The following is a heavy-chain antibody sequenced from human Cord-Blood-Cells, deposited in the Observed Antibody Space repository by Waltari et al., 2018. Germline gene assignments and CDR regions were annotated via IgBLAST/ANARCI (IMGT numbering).Heavy chain of an antibody. J-gene: IGHJ3*02. CDR2: IYYSGST. D-gene: IGHD3-10*01. CDR3: ARDQLGDGDAFDI. CDR1: GGSISSGDYY. V-gene: IGHV4-30-4*08. Sequence: QVQLQESGPGLVQPSQTLSLTCTVPGGSISSGDYYWSWIRQPPGKGLEWIRYIYYSGSTYYNPSLKSRVTISVDTSKNQFSLKLSSVTAADTAVYYCARDQLGDGDAFDIWGQGTMVTVSS.